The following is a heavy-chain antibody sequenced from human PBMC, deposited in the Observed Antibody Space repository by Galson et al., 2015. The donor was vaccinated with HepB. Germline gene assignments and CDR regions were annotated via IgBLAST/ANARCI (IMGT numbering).Heavy chain of an antibody. CDR1: GYSFTSYW. CDR2: IYPGDSDT. D-gene: IGHD6-13*01. CDR3: ARGGVGSTTLWGKQLVRGNWFDP. Sequence: QSGAEVKKPGESLRISCKGSGYSFTSYWIGWVRQVPGKGLEWMGIIYPGDSDTRYSPSFQGQVTISADKSISTAYMELSSLRSEDTAVYYCARGGVGSTTLWGKQLVRGNWFDPWGQGTLVTVSS. J-gene: IGHJ5*02. V-gene: IGHV5-51*01.